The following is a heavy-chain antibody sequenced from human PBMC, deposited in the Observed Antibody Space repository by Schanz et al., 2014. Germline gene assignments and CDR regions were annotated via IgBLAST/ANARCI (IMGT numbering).Heavy chain of an antibody. J-gene: IGHJ5*02. V-gene: IGHV3-23*01. CDR1: GFIFDDYG. Sequence: EVLLLESGGRVERPGGSLRLSCAASGFIFDDYGMSWVRQVPGKGLEWVSRMIGSGSSVFYADSVKGRFTISRDNLKNTVYLQMNSLRAGDTALYYCAREVGLYDRGWFDPWGQGTLVTVSS. CDR3: AREVGLYDRGWFDP. CDR2: MIGSGSSV. D-gene: IGHD3-22*01.